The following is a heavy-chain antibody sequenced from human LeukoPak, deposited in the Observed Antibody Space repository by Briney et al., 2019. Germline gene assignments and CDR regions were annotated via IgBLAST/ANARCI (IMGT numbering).Heavy chain of an antibody. CDR3: ARDSYDSSVVDS. J-gene: IGHJ4*02. CDR2: ITSTSSYT. V-gene: IGHV3-11*05. CDR1: GFTFNSYA. D-gene: IGHD3-22*01. Sequence: GGSLRLSCAASGFTFNSYAMSWVRQAPGKGLEWVSYITSTSSYTNYADSVKGRFIISRDNAKNSLHLEMHSLRADDTAVYYCARDSYDSSVVDSWGQGTLVTVSS.